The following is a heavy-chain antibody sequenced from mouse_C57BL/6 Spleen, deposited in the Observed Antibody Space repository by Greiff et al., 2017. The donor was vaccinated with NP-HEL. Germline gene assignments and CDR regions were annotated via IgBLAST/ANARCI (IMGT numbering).Heavy chain of an antibody. CDR3: ARSEIYDGYYLDY. Sequence: VQLQQSGAELAKPGASVKLSCKASGYTFTSYWMHWVKQRPGQGLEWIGYINPSSGYTKYNQKFKDKATLTADKSSSTAYMQLSSLTYEDSAVYYCARSEIYDGYYLDYWGQSTTLTVSS. V-gene: IGHV1-7*01. J-gene: IGHJ2*01. CDR1: GYTFTSYW. CDR2: INPSSGYT. D-gene: IGHD2-3*01.